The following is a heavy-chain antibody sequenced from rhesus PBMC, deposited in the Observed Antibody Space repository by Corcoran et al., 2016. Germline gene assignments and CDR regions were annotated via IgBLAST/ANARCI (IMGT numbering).Heavy chain of an antibody. V-gene: IGHV4-122*02. D-gene: IGHD4-23*01. CDR2: ITYSGST. CDR1: GGSISSGYYY. Sequence: QVQLQESGPGLVKPSETLSLTCAVSGGSISSGYYYWSWIRQPPGKGLEWIGYITYSGSTSYNPSLKSLVTISRATSKNQFSLKLSSVTAADTAVYYCARGTLIQYSDYWGQGVLVTVSS. CDR3: ARGTLIQYSDY. J-gene: IGHJ4*01.